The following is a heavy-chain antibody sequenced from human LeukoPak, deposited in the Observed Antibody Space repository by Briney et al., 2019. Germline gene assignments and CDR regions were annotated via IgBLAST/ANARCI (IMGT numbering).Heavy chain of an antibody. CDR2: MNPNSGNT. V-gene: IGHV1-8*01. J-gene: IGHJ6*03. D-gene: IGHD3-10*01. CDR1: GYTFTSYD. CDR3: ARAKRARYYYGSGSYVYYYYYMDV. Sequence: ASVKVSCKASGYTFTSYDINWVRQATGQRLEWMGWMNPNSGNTGYAQKFQGRVTMTRNTSISTAYMELSSLRSEDTAVYYCARAKRARYYYGSGSYVYYYYYMDVWGKGTTVTVSS.